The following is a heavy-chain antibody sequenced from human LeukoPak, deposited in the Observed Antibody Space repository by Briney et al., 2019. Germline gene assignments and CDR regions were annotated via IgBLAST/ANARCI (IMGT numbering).Heavy chain of an antibody. Sequence: SETLSLTCTVSGGSISSSSYYWGWIRQPPGKGLEWIGSIYYSGSTYYNPSLKSRVTISVDTSKNQFSLKLSSVTAADTAVYYCARPRTLRQAFDIWGQGTMVTVSS. CDR2: IYYSGST. CDR3: ARPRTLRQAFDI. J-gene: IGHJ3*02. CDR1: GGSISSSSYY. V-gene: IGHV4-39*07. D-gene: IGHD1-14*01.